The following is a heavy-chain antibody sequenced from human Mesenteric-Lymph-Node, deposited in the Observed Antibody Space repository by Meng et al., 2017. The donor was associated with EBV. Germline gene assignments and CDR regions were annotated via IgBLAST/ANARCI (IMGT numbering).Heavy chain of an antibody. CDR2: ISADNGNT. V-gene: IGHV1-18*01. CDR3: ASGGSGINFDY. J-gene: IGHJ4*02. Sequence: QVQLVQSGGEVKKPGASVKVSCKASGYRFNSYGISWVRQAPGQGLEWMGWISADNGNTIFAQKFQGRVTMTADSSTSTAYMEVTSLTSDDTAVYYCASGGSGINFDYWGQGTLVTVSS. CDR1: GYRFNSYG. D-gene: IGHD3-10*01.